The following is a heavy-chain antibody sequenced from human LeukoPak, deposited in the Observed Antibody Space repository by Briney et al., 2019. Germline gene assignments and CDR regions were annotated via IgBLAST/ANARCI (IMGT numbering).Heavy chain of an antibody. CDR3: ARAGNNWSFDY. V-gene: IGHV4-59*01. CDR1: GDSISIYY. D-gene: IGHD1-1*01. Sequence: SETLSLTCTVSGDSISIYYWSWIRQPPGKGLEWIGYIYYRWNTNYNPSLKSRVTMAVDTSKNQFSLKVSSVTAADTAVYYCARAGNNWSFDYWGQGTLVTVSS. CDR2: IYYRWNT. J-gene: IGHJ4*02.